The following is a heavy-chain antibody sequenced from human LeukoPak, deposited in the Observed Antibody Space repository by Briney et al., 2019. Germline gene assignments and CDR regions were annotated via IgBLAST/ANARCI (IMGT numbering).Heavy chain of an antibody. CDR2: IYHSGST. CDR1: GGSISGYY. CDR3: ARRRVRPERFDY. Sequence: SETLSLTCSVSGGSISGYYWTWIRQPPGKGLEWIGYIYHSGSTKYNPSLESRVSMSLDTSKTQFSLELDSVTAADTALYYCARRRVRPERFDYWGQGALVTVSS. V-gene: IGHV4-59*01. J-gene: IGHJ4*02. D-gene: IGHD3-3*01.